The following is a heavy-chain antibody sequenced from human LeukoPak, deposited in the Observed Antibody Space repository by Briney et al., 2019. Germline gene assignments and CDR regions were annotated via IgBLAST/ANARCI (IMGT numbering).Heavy chain of an antibody. V-gene: IGHV5-51*01. CDR2: IYPGDSDI. Sequence: GESLKISCEGSGYMFDTFWIGWVRQMPGKGLEWMGIIYPGDSDIRFSPSFQGQVTISADKSTTTAYLQWSSLKASDTAMYYCALSKTRYHATSGPFDYWGQGTLVTVSS. CDR3: ALSKTRYHATSGPFDY. J-gene: IGHJ4*02. D-gene: IGHD2-15*01. CDR1: GYMFDTFW.